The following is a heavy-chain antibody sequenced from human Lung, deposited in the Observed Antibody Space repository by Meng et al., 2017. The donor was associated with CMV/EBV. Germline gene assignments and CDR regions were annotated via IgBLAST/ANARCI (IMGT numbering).Heavy chain of an antibody. Sequence: XXSLTXAVYGGSFSGSYWHWIRQPPGMSLEWIGEIDDTGRTKYSPSLNSRVTMLLDTSKKQFSLKLSSVTAADTAVYYCARLTGTVYVHWFDSWGQGTLVTVSS. CDR3: ARLTGTVYVHWFDS. CDR2: IDDTGRT. J-gene: IGHJ5*01. CDR1: GGSFSGSY. V-gene: IGHV4-34*01. D-gene: IGHD1-7*01.